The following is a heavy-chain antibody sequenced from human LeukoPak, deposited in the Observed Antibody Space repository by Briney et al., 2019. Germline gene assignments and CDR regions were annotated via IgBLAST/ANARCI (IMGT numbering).Heavy chain of an antibody. Sequence: QKLQSRVTVTTDTSTSTAYMELSSLRSEDTAVYYCARELRFLEWSQRANNWFDPWGQGTLVTVSS. V-gene: IGHV1-18*01. CDR3: ARELRFLEWSQRANNWFDP. J-gene: IGHJ5*02. D-gene: IGHD3-3*01.